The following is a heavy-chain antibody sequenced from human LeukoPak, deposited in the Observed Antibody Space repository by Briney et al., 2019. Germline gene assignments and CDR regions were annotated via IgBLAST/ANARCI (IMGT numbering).Heavy chain of an antibody. CDR1: GGSISSYY. CDR2: IYYSGST. D-gene: IGHD1-26*01. J-gene: IGHJ4*02. CDR3: ARDRVGATDY. Sequence: SETLSLTCTVSGGSISSYYWSWIRQPPGKGLEWIGYIYYSGSTNYNPSLKSRVTISVDTSKNQVSLKLSSVTAADTAVYYCARDRVGATDYWGQGTLVTVSS. V-gene: IGHV4-59*01.